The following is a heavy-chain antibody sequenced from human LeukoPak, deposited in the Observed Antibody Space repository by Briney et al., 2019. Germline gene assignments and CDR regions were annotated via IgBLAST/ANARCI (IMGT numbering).Heavy chain of an antibody. CDR1: GFTLKTYS. D-gene: IGHD1-26*01. CDR2: ISSSSSYI. V-gene: IGHV3-21*01. J-gene: IGHJ6*03. CDR3: ARAYSETYGLGYYYMDV. Sequence: GGSLRLSCAASGFTLKTYSMNWVRQAPGKGLEWVSSISSSSSYIYYADSVKGRFTISRENAKNSLYLQMNSLRAEDTAVYYCARAYSETYGLGYYYMDVWGKGTTVTISS.